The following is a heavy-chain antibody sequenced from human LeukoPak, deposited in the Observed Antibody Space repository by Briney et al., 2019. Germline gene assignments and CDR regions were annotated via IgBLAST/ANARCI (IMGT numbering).Heavy chain of an antibody. J-gene: IGHJ5*02. Sequence: GGSLRLSCAASGFTFSSYNMNWVRQAPGKGLEWVSSISRTSTYIYDADSVKGRFTISRDNAKNSLYLQMNSLRAEDTAVYYCARSAAPGRGQDLYNCFDPWGQGTLVTVSS. D-gene: IGHD6-25*01. V-gene: IGHV3-21*01. CDR1: GFTFSSYN. CDR3: ARSAAPGRGQDLYNCFDP. CDR2: ISRTSTYI.